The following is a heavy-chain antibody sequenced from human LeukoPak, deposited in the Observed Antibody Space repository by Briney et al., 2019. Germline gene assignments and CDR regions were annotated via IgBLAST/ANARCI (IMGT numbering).Heavy chain of an antibody. V-gene: IGHV3-13*01. CDR3: ARSGIVGATTGVGDYYYGMDV. CDR2: IGTAGDT. Sequence: GGSLRLSCADSGFTFSSYDMHWVRQATGKGLEWVSAIGTAGDTYYPGSVKGRFTISRENAKNSLYLQMNSLRAGDTAVYYCARSGIVGATTGVGDYYYGMDVWGQGTTVTVSS. D-gene: IGHD1-26*01. J-gene: IGHJ6*02. CDR1: GFTFSSYD.